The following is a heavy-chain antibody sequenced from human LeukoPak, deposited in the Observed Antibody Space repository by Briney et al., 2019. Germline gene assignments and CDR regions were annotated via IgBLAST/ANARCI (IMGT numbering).Heavy chain of an antibody. D-gene: IGHD3-3*01. V-gene: IGHV3-23*01. J-gene: IGHJ4*02. CDR2: ISGSGGDT. CDR1: EFTFSSYA. Sequence: GGSLRLSCAASEFTFSSYAMSWVRQAPGKGLEWVSAISGSGGDTYHADSVRGRFTISRDNSKNTLYLQMNSLRAEDTAIYYCARDERLLSFLKWGQGTLVTVSS. CDR3: ARDERLLSFLK.